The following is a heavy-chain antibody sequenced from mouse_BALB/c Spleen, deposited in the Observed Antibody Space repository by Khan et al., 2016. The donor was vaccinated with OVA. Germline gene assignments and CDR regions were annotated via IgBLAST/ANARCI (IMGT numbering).Heavy chain of an antibody. D-gene: IGHD2-14*01. Sequence: QIQLVQSGPELKKPGETVRISCKASGYTFTTAGIQWVQKMPGKGLKWIGWINTHSGVPKYAEDFKGRFAFSLEISVNTAYLQITNLKNEETATYFCARGGADYYRNDGGAMKYWGQGTSVTVSS. CDR1: GYTFTTAG. CDR3: ARGGADYYRNDGGAMKY. J-gene: IGHJ4*01. V-gene: IGHV9-4*02. CDR2: INTHSGVP.